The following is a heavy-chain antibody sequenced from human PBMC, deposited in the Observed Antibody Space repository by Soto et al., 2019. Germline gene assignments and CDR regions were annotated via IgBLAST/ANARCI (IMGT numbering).Heavy chain of an antibody. CDR1: GFTFDDYT. D-gene: IGHD3-10*01. V-gene: IGHV3-43*01. CDR2: ISWDGGST. CDR3: AKDRAWFGELWGRDYYYYGMDV. Sequence: GGSLRLSCAASGFTFDDYTMHWVRQAPGKGLEWVSLISWDGGSTYYADSVKGRFTISRDNSKNSLYLQMNSLRTEDTALYYCAKDRAWFGELWGRDYYYYGMDVWGQGTTVTVSS. J-gene: IGHJ6*02.